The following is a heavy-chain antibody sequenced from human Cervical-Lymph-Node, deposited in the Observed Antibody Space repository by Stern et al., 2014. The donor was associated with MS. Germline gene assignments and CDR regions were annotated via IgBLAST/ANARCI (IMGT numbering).Heavy chain of an antibody. CDR1: GGSISSSYY. CDR3: VRQVTVRSRFDY. V-gene: IGHV4-39*01. CDR2: IDDTGRT. J-gene: IGHJ4*02. D-gene: IGHD4-11*01. Sequence: QLQLQESGPGLVKPSETLSRTCTVSGGSISSSYYWGWIRQSSGKGLEWIGSIDDTGRTFYKPSLKSRVPISVDTSNTQFSLKLSSVTAADTAVYYCVRQVTVRSRFDYWGQGTLVTVSS.